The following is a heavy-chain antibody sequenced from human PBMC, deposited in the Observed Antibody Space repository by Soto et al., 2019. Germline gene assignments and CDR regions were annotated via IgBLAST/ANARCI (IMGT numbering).Heavy chain of an antibody. Sequence: SETLSLTCAVYGGSFSFYYWTWIRQPPGKGLEWVGEINHSGSTNYNPSLKSRVTISIDTSKNQFSLNLRSVTAADTAVYYCARGPRSGFGYYMDVWDKGTTVTVSS. CDR1: GGSFSFYY. D-gene: IGHD3-10*01. J-gene: IGHJ6*03. CDR2: INHSGST. CDR3: ARGPRSGFGYYMDV. V-gene: IGHV4-34*01.